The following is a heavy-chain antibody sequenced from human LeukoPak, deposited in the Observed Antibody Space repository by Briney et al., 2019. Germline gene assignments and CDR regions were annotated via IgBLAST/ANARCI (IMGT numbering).Heavy chain of an antibody. CDR2: INPSGGST. V-gene: IGHV1-46*01. CDR3: ARDFHDSSGPPRNFQH. J-gene: IGHJ1*01. D-gene: IGHD3-22*01. CDR1: GYTFTSYY. Sequence: ASVKVSCKASGYTFTSYYMHWVRQAPGQGLEWMGIINPSGGSTSYAQKFQGRITMTRDTSTSTVYTELSSLRSEDTAVYYCARDFHDSSGPPRNFQHWGQGTLVTVSS.